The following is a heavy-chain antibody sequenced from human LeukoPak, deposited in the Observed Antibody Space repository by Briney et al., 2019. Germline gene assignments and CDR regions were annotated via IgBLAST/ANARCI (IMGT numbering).Heavy chain of an antibody. CDR3: ARVDGVRDAFDI. V-gene: IGHV3-74*01. CDR2: INSDVSNT. Sequence: LAGGSLRLSCAASGFTFSSYWMHWVRQGPGKGLVWVSRINSDVSNTNYADSVKGRFTISRDNAKNTLYLQMNSLRAEDTAVYYCARVDGVRDAFDIWGRGTMVTVSS. CDR1: GFTFSSYW. J-gene: IGHJ3*02. D-gene: IGHD3-10*01.